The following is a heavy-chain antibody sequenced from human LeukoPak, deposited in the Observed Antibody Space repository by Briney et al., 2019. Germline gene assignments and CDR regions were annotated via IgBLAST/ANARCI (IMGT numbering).Heavy chain of an antibody. CDR2: ISGSGGSP. CDR1: GFTFSSYA. J-gene: IGHJ3*02. D-gene: IGHD6-19*01. Sequence: GGSLRLSCAASGFTFSSYAMSWVRQAPGKGLEWVSAISGSGGSPYYADSVKGRFTISRDNSKNTLYLQMNSLRAEDTAVYYCAKGRYSSGWFLFAFDIWGQGTMVTVSS. V-gene: IGHV3-23*01. CDR3: AKGRYSSGWFLFAFDI.